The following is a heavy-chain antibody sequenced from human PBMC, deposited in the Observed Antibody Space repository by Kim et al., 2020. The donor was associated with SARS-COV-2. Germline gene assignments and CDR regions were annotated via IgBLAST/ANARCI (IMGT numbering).Heavy chain of an antibody. CDR2: T. D-gene: IGHD3-10*01. V-gene: IGHV3-23*01. Sequence: TYYADSGKGRFTISRDNSKNTLYLQMNSLRAEDTAVYYCAKARGSTSFQHWGQGTLVTVSS. J-gene: IGHJ1*01. CDR3: AKARGSTSFQH.